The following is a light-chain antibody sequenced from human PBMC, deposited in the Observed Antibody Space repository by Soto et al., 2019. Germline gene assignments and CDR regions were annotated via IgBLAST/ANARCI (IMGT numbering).Light chain of an antibody. J-gene: IGKJ1*01. CDR3: QKYNLARWT. Sequence: DIQMTQSPSSLSASVGDRVTITCRASQGITTYLAWYQQKPGKVPKLLIYAAASLQSGVPSRFSGSGSGTDFTLTISSLQPEDVATYYCQKYNLARWTFGQGTNVEIK. V-gene: IGKV1-27*01. CDR1: QGITTY. CDR2: AAA.